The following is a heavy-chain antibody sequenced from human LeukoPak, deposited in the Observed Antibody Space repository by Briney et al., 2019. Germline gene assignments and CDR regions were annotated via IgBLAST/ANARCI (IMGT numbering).Heavy chain of an antibody. Sequence: GGSLRLSCAASGFTFSSYSMNWVRQAPGKGLEWVSYISSSSSTIYYADSVKGRFTVSRDNAKNSLYLQMNSLRAEDTAVYYCARGGFGGSYPGVFDYWGQGTLVTVSS. CDR2: ISSSSSTI. J-gene: IGHJ4*02. CDR3: ARGGFGGSYPGVFDY. D-gene: IGHD1-26*01. CDR1: GFTFSSYS. V-gene: IGHV3-48*04.